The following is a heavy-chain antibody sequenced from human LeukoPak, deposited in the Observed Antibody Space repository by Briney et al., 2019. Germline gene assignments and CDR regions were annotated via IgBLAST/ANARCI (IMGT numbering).Heavy chain of an antibody. J-gene: IGHJ5*02. V-gene: IGHV1-69*01. D-gene: IGHD2-2*01. CDR1: GGTFSSYA. CDR2: IIPIFGTA. CDR3: ARVKRGYCSSTSCSNWFDP. Sequence: SAKVSCKASGGTFSSYAISWVRQAPGQGLEWMGGIIPIFGTANYAQKFQGRVTITADESTSTAYMELSSLRSEDTAVYYCARVKRGYCSSTSCSNWFDPWGQGTLVTVSS.